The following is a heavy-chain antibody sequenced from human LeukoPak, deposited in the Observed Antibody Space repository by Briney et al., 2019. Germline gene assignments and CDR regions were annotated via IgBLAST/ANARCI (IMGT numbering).Heavy chain of an antibody. CDR1: GGSISSSSYY. D-gene: IGHD3-22*01. V-gene: IGHV4-39*07. J-gene: IGHJ3*02. CDR3: AREMFYYDSSGYYYGDDAFDI. CDR2: INHSGST. Sequence: SETLSLTCTVSGGSISSSSYYWGWIRQPPGKGLEWIGEINHSGSTNYNPSLKSRVTISVDTSKNQFSLKLSSVTAADTAVYYCAREMFYYDSSGYYYGDDAFDIWGQGTMVTVSS.